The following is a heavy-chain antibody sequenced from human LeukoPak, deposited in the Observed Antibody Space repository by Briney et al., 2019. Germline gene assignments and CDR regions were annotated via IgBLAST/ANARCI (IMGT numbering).Heavy chain of an antibody. Sequence: ASVKVSCKASGYTFNSYDINWVRQAPGQGLEWMGWMNPKSGNTGYAQNFQGRVAMTRNTSIGTAYMKLSSLRSEDTAVYYCARAPTYDYELARGDWFDPWGQGTLVTVSS. J-gene: IGHJ5*02. CDR2: MNPKSGNT. D-gene: IGHD5-12*01. V-gene: IGHV1-8*01. CDR3: ARAPTYDYELARGDWFDP. CDR1: GYTFNSYD.